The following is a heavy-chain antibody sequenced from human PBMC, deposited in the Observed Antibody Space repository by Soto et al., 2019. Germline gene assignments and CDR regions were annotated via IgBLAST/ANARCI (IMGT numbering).Heavy chain of an antibody. J-gene: IGHJ4*02. D-gene: IGHD6-6*01. V-gene: IGHV4-59*08. Sequence: PSETLSLTCTVSGGSISSYYWSWIRQPPGKGLEWIGYIYYSGSTNYNPSLKSRVTISVDTSKNQFSLKLSSVTAADTAVYYCARAMAARFDYWGQGTLVTVSS. CDR1: GGSISSYY. CDR2: IYYSGST. CDR3: ARAMAARFDY.